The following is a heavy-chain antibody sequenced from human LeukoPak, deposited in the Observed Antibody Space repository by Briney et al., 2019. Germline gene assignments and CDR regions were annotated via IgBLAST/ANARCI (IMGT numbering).Heavy chain of an antibody. CDR1: GYTLSNAW. V-gene: IGHV3-15*01. CDR3: GGFSEAYDT. Sequence: GGSLRLSCAASGYTLSNAWMTWVRQAPGKGLEWVGLIKSKSDGGTADYAAAVKGRFTISRDDTKYTLYLQVKSLKTEDTAIYYCGGFSEAYDTWGQGTMVTVSS. J-gene: IGHJ3*02. D-gene: IGHD3-10*01. CDR2: IKSKSDGGTA.